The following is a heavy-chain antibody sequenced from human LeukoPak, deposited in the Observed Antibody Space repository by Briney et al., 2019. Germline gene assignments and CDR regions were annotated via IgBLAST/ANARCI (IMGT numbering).Heavy chain of an antibody. D-gene: IGHD3-10*01. CDR2: FNPNSGGT. CDR1: GYTFTGYY. Sequence: VASGKVSCKASGYTFTGYYMHWVGRAPGQGREGMGWFNPNSGGTNYAQKFQGRVTMTRDTSISTAYMELSRLTSDDTAVYYCATAGVLWFGELAGWFDPWGQGTLVTVSS. V-gene: IGHV1-2*02. CDR3: ATAGVLWFGELAGWFDP. J-gene: IGHJ5*02.